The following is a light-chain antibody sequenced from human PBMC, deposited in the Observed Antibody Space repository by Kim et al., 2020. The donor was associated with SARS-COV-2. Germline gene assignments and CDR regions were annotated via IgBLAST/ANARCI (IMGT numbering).Light chain of an antibody. Sequence: SSVKLTCTLSSGHSYTIIAGHQQQPGKAPRYLMKLESSGSYNKGSGVPDRFSGSSSGADRYLTISHLQSEDEADYYCETWDSNTPVFGGGTQLTVL. V-gene: IGLV4-60*03. J-gene: IGLJ7*01. CDR3: ETWDSNTPV. CDR1: SGHSYTI. CDR2: LESSGSY.